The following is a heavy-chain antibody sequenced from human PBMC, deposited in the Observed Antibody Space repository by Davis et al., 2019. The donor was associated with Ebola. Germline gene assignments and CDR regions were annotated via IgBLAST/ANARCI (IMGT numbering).Heavy chain of an antibody. J-gene: IGHJ4*02. CDR1: GFTFSTYA. Sequence: PGGSLRLSCAAPGFTFSTYAMSWVRQAPGKGLEWVSGIGGSGGSTYYADSVKGRFTISRDSSKNTLYLQMNSLRAEDTAVYYCARVVTMIVVTWGQGTLVTVSS. V-gene: IGHV3-23*01. CDR2: IGGSGGST. D-gene: IGHD3-22*01. CDR3: ARVVTMIVVT.